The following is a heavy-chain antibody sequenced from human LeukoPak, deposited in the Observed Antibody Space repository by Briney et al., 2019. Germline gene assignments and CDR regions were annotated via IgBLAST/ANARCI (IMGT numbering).Heavy chain of an antibody. CDR1: GFTFSSYY. CDR3: ATGVGAGGGIRFNY. D-gene: IGHD3-16*01. V-gene: IGHV3-74*01. CDR2: INSDGSST. J-gene: IGHJ4*02. Sequence: GGSLRLSCAASGFTFSSYYMHWVRQAPGKGLVWVSRINSDGSSTNYADSVKGRFTISRDNAKKTLYLQMNSLRAEDTAVYYCATGVGAGGGIRFNYWGQGTLVTVSS.